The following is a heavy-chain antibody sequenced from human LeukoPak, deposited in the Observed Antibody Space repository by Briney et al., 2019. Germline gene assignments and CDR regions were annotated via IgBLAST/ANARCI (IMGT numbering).Heavy chain of an antibody. Sequence: SETPSLTCTVSGGSISSSSYYWGSVRQPPGKGRGWIGSIHYNGSTCSNPSLESRGIMSVDTSKNQFSLKLTSVTAADTAVYYCARARGVPRPYYFDQWGQGTLVTVSS. J-gene: IGHJ4*02. CDR2: IHYNGST. D-gene: IGHD3-10*01. V-gene: IGHV4-39*07. CDR1: GGSISSSSYY. CDR3: ARARGVPRPYYFDQ.